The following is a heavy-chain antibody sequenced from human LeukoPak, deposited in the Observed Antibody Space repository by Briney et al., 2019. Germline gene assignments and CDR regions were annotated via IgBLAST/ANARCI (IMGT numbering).Heavy chain of an antibody. CDR1: KVTFSSYE. CDR2: ISGSSSTI. CDR3: VTNFDPDVD. J-gene: IGHJ4*02. V-gene: IGHV3-48*01. D-gene: IGHD3-9*01. Sequence: GGSLRLSCAASKVTFSSYEMNWVRQAPGKGLEWVSYISGSSSTIYYADSVKGRFTISRDNAKNSLYLQMNSLRTEDTAVYYCVTNFDPDVDWGLGTLVTVSS.